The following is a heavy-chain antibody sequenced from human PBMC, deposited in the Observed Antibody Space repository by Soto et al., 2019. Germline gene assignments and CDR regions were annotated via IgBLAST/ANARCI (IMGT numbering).Heavy chain of an antibody. Sequence: LRLSCAASGFTFSSYSMNWVRQAPGKGLEWVSSISSSSSYIYYADSVKGRFTISRDNAKNSLYLQMNSLRAEDTAVYYCARDRFDIVATYGMDVWGQGTTVTV. CDR3: ARDRFDIVATYGMDV. J-gene: IGHJ6*02. V-gene: IGHV3-21*01. CDR2: ISSSSSYI. CDR1: GFTFSSYS. D-gene: IGHD5-12*01.